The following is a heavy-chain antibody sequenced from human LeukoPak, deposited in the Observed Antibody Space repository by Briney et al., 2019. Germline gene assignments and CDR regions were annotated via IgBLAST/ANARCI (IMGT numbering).Heavy chain of an antibody. V-gene: IGHV4-34*01. CDR3: ATAAGRELLAAFDY. D-gene: IGHD1-26*01. Sequence: PSETLSLTCAVYGGSFSGYYWSWIRQPPGKGLEWIGEINHSGSTNYNPSLKSRVTISVDTSKNQFSLKLSSVTAADTAVYYCATAAGRELLAAFDYWGQGTLVTVSS. CDR2: INHSGST. J-gene: IGHJ4*02. CDR1: GGSFSGYY.